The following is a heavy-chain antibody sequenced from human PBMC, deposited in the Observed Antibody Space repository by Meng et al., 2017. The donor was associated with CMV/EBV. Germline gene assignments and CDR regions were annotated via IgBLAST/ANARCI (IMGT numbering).Heavy chain of an antibody. D-gene: IGHD3-10*01. Sequence: GGSLRLSCAASGFTFTNYGMHWVRQAPDKGLEWVAFIRYDGSEKYYGNSVEGRLTTSRDNSKNTVYLQMNRLRVDDTALYYCAKDSGGEGDMDVWGQGTTVTVSS. V-gene: IGHV3-30*02. CDR3: AKDSGGEGDMDV. CDR1: GFTFTNYG. J-gene: IGHJ6*02. CDR2: IRYDGSEK.